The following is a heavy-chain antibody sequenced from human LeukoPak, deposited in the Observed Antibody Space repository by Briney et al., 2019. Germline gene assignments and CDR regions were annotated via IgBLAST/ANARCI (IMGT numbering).Heavy chain of an antibody. CDR2: ISSSGGTT. CDR3: AKAGIAVPATPEY. CDR1: GFTFSSYA. Sequence: GGSLRLPCAASGFTFSSYAMNWVRQAPGKGLEWVSVISSSGGTTYYSDSVKGRFIISRDNSKNTLYLQMNSLRAEDTAVYYCAKAGIAVPATPEYCGQGTQVTVSS. J-gene: IGHJ4*02. V-gene: IGHV3-23*01. D-gene: IGHD6-19*01.